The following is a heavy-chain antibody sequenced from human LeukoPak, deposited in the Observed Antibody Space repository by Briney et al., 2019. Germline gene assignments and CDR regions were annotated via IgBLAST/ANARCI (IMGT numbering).Heavy chain of an antibody. V-gene: IGHV1-46*01. CDR2: INPSGGST. D-gene: IGHD5-18*01. Sequence: GASVKVSCKASGYTFTSYYMHWVRQAPGQGLEWMGIINPSGGSTSYAQKFQGRVTMTRDTSTSTVYMELSSLRSEDTAVYYCARDLGYSYGLLYYYYGMDVWGQGTTVTVSS. CDR3: ARDLGYSYGLLYYYYGMDV. CDR1: GYTFTSYY. J-gene: IGHJ6*02.